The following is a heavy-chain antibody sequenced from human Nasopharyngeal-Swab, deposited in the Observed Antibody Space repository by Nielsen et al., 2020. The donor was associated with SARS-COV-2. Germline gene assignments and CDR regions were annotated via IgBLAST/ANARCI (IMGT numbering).Heavy chain of an antibody. CDR3: ARDVAGTDAFDI. V-gene: IGHV3-11*05. CDR1: GFTLSDYY. D-gene: IGHD6-19*01. J-gene: IGHJ3*02. Sequence: GESLNTPCASSGFTLSDYYMLWIRQAPGPGLEWVSYIIRSSTYTNYADSVKGRFTISRDNAKNSLYLQMKCLRAEDTALYYCARDVAGTDAFDIWGQGTMVTVSS. CDR2: IIRSSTYT.